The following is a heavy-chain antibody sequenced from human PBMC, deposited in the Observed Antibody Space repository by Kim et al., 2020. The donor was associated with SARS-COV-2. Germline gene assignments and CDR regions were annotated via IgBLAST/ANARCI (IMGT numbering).Heavy chain of an antibody. Sequence: GRSLRLSCAASGFTFSSCAMHWVRQAPGKGLEWVAVIWYDGSNKYSADSVKGRFTISRDNSKNTLYLKMNSLRAEDTAVYYCARGNSRDYEFLRGYSHY. CDR2: IWYDGSNK. CDR3: ARGNSRDYEFLRGYSHY. D-gene: IGHD3-3*01. CDR1: GFTFSSCA. J-gene: IGHJ6*01. V-gene: IGHV3-33*01.